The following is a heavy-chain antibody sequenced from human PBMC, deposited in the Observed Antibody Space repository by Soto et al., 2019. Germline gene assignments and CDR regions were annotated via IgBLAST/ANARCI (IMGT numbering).Heavy chain of an antibody. J-gene: IGHJ6*02. CDR1: GFAFSSYG. CDR3: ARDQVAISITIFGVVSVGYYYGMDV. V-gene: IGHV3-33*01. CDR2: IWYDGSNK. Sequence: PGGSLRLSCAASGFAFSSYGMHWVRQAPGKGLEWVAVIWYDGSNKYYADSVKGRFTISRDNSKNTLYLQMNSLRAEDTAVYYCARDQVAISITIFGVVSVGYYYGMDVWGQGTTVTVSS. D-gene: IGHD3-3*01.